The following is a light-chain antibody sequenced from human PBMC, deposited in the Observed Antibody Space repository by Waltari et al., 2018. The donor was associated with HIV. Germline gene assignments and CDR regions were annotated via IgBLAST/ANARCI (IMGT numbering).Light chain of an antibody. CDR2: KNN. V-gene: IGLV1-47*01. CDR1: SSNIGTNS. CDR3: AAWDDTLSVWL. J-gene: IGLJ3*02. Sequence: SVVTQPPPASGTPGQRVTISCSGRSSNIGTNSVSWYQQLAGKAPKLLVYKNNQRPSGVPGRFSGFKSGTSASLAISGLRSEDEADYYCAAWDDTLSVWLYGGGTKVTVL.